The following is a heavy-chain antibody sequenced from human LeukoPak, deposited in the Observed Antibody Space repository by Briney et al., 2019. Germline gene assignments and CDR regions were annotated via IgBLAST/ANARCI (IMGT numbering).Heavy chain of an antibody. D-gene: IGHD5-18*01. Sequence: SVKVSCKASVGTFSRYAISWVRQAPGQGLEWMGGIIPIFGTANNAQKFQGRVTITADKSTSTAYMELSRLGSEDTAVYYCARHQSDTAMGPFDYWGQGTLVAVSS. CDR1: VGTFSRYA. V-gene: IGHV1-69*06. J-gene: IGHJ4*02. CDR3: ARHQSDTAMGPFDY. CDR2: IIPIFGTA.